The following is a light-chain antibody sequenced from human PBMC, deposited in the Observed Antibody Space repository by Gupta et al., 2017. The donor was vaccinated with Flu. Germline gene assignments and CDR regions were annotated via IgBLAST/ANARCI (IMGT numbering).Light chain of an antibody. V-gene: IGKV1-39*01. CDR3: QQSYRIPPT. J-gene: IGKJ1*01. Sequence: DIQMTQSPSSMSASVGDRVTITCRASQSISIYLNWYQQKPGKAPNLLIYAASTFHGGVPSRFSGSGSGTDFTLTISGLQPEDLATYYCQQSYRIPPTFGQGTKVEI. CDR2: AAS. CDR1: QSISIY.